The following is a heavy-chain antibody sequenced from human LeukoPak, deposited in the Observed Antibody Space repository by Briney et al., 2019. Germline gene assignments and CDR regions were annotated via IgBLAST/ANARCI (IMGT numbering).Heavy chain of an antibody. D-gene: IGHD3-10*01. V-gene: IGHV1-2*02. CDR1: GYTFTDYY. Sequence: GSSVKVSCKASGYTFTDYYMHWVRQAPGQGLEWMGWLNPNSGGTNYAQKFQGRLTMTRDTSISTAYMELSSLRSDDTAVYYCARVHYYGSGIERTNYGMDVWGQGTTVTVSS. J-gene: IGHJ6*02. CDR2: LNPNSGGT. CDR3: ARVHYYGSGIERTNYGMDV.